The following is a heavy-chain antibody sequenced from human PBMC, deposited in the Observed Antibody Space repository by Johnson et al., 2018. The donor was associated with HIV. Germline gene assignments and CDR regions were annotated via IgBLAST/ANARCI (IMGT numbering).Heavy chain of an antibody. CDR1: GFTLSMYD. CDR2: IGIAGDT. V-gene: IGHV3-13*01. Sequence: VQLVESGGGVVQPGRSLRLSCAASGFTLSMYDIHWVRQTTGKGLEWVSGIGIAGDTYYIDSVKGRFTISRENAKKSLYLQMNNLRAGDTAVYYCARGGGTYAFDIWGQGTMVTVSS. D-gene: IGHD1-26*01. J-gene: IGHJ3*02. CDR3: ARGGGTYAFDI.